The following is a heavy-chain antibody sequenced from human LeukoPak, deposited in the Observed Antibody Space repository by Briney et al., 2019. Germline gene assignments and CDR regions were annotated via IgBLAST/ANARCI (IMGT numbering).Heavy chain of an antibody. D-gene: IGHD3-3*01. CDR2: VSGSCGST. Sequence: PGESLRLSCAVSGFTFSSYAMSWVCQAPGKGLDLVSAVSGSCGSTYYADSVKGRLTISRDNSKNTLYLQMNSLRAEDTAVYYCAKGSARFLEWLLYSYYGMDVWGQGTTVTVSS. CDR1: GFTFSSYA. J-gene: IGHJ6*02. CDR3: AKGSARFLEWLLYSYYGMDV. V-gene: IGHV3-23*01.